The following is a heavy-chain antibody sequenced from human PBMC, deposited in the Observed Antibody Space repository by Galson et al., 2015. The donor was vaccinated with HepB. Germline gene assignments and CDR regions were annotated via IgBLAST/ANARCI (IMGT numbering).Heavy chain of an antibody. CDR2: IFSNDEK. Sequence: PALVKPTQTLTLTCTDSGFSLRKARMGVSWIRQPPGKALEWLAHIFSNDEKSYSTSLKSRLTISRDTSKSQVVLIMTNMDPVDTATYYCARAYMTTKLGYFDYWGQGTLVTVSS. CDR3: ARAYMTTKLGYFDY. J-gene: IGHJ4*02. V-gene: IGHV2-26*01. D-gene: IGHD4-11*01. CDR1: GFSLRKARMG.